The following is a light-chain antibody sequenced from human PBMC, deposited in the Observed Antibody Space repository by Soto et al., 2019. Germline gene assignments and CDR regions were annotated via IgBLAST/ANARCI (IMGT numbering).Light chain of an antibody. J-gene: IGLJ1*01. CDR2: EDS. CDR3: QAWDTSTASYV. V-gene: IGLV3-1*01. CDR1: KLGDKY. Sequence: SSELTQPPSVSVSPGQTASITCSGDKLGDKYASWYQQKPGQSPVLVIYEDSQRPSGIPERFSGSNSGNTATLTISGTQAMDEADYYCQAWDTSTASYVFGTGTKVTVL.